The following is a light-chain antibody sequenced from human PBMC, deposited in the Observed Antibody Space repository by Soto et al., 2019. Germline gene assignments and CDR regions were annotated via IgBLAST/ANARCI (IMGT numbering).Light chain of an antibody. J-gene: IGKJ1*01. V-gene: IGKV1-27*01. CDR1: QAISNS. Sequence: DLQMTQSPSSLSASVGEKVTITCRASQAISNSLAWYHQRPGEAPKLLVYAASTSQTGVSSRFSGGGSGTHFTLTIDSLQPGDVGAYYCQKCDSAPRTFGRGTTVEI. CDR2: AAS. CDR3: QKCDSAPRT.